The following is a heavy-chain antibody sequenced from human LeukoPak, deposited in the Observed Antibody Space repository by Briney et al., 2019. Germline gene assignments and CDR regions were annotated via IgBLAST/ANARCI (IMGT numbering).Heavy chain of an antibody. V-gene: IGHV3-23*01. J-gene: IGHJ4*02. CDR1: GFTLTINA. CDR3: ARAGYNSGWYVVDY. Sequence: GASLRLSCAASGFTLTINAMSWVRQAPGKGLEWVSSISGSDDSTYCADSVKGRFTISRDNSKNTLYLQMNSLRAEDTAVYCCARAGYNSGWYVVDYWGQGTLVTVSS. CDR2: ISGSDDST. D-gene: IGHD6-19*01.